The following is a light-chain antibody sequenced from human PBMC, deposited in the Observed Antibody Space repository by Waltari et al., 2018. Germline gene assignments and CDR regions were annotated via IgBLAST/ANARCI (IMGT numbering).Light chain of an antibody. V-gene: IGLV1-47*01. Sequence: QSILTQPPSASGTPGQRVTISCSGSSSNIGSSYLFWYPQLPGTAPKLLIYISKQRTSGVLDRRSASKYATAASLAISGLRSEDEADYYCAAWDDSLSGPVFGGGTKVTVL. CDR3: AAWDDSLSGPV. CDR2: ISK. CDR1: SSNIGSSY. J-gene: IGLJ3*02.